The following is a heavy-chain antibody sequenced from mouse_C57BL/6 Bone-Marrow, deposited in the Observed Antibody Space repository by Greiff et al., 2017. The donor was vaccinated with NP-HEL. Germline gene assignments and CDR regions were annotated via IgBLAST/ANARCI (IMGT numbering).Heavy chain of an antibody. CDR2: LYPGDGDT. Sequence: QVQLQQSGPELVKPGASVKISCKASGYAFSSSWMNWVKQRPGKGLEWIGRLYPGDGDTNYNGKFKGKATLTADKSSSTAYMQLRSLTSEDSAVYFCARGGFYYGSSPAWFAYWGQGTLVTVSA. CDR3: ARGGFYYGSSPAWFAY. D-gene: IGHD1-1*01. J-gene: IGHJ3*01. V-gene: IGHV1-82*01. CDR1: GYAFSSSW.